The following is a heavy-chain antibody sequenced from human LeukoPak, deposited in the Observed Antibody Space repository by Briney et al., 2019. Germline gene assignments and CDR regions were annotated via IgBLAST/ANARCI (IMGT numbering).Heavy chain of an antibody. CDR3: ASRTATTASSYFDL. CDR2: IYYSGST. V-gene: IGHV4-61*01. CDR1: GGSVSSGSYY. D-gene: IGHD4-17*01. Sequence: PSETLSLTCSVSGGSVSSGSYYWSWIRQPLGKGLEWIGYIYYSGSTNYNPSLKSRVTISVDTSKNQFSLKLSSVTAADTAVYYCASRTATTASSYFDLWGRGTLVTVSS. J-gene: IGHJ2*01.